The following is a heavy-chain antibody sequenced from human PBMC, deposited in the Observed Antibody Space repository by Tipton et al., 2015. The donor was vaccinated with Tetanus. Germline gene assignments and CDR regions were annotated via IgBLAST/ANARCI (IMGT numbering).Heavy chain of an antibody. CDR2: IYYSGST. CDR3: ARGLRTGGMDV. CDR1: GGSISSYY. J-gene: IGHJ6*02. V-gene: IGHV4-59*01. Sequence: TLSLTCTVSGGSISSYYWSWIRQPPGKGLEWIGYIYYSGSTNYNPPLKSRVTISVDTSKNQFSLKLSSVTAADTAVYYCARGLRTGGMDVWGQGTTVTVSS. D-gene: IGHD1-1*01.